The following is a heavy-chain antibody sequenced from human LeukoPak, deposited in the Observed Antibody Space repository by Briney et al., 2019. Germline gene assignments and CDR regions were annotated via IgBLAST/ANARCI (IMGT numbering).Heavy chain of an antibody. J-gene: IGHJ3*02. CDR3: AKRRVVGATIGAFNM. V-gene: IGHV3-23*01. CDR2: ISSSGGST. D-gene: IGHD1-26*01. Sequence: KGLEWVSGISSSGGSTYYADSVKGRFTISRDNSKNTLYLQMNSLRAEDTAVYYCAKRRVVGATIGAFNMWGQGTMVTVSS.